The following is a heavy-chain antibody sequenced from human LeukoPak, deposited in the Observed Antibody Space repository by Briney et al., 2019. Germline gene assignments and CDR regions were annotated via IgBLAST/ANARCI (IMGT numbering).Heavy chain of an antibody. J-gene: IGHJ6*02. CDR1: GGSISGSSYY. CDR2: IYYSGTT. D-gene: IGHD4-23*01. CDR3: ARGLTFYGGKEYYYYYGMDV. V-gene: IGHV4-39*07. Sequence: PSETLSLTCTVSGGSISGSSYYWAWVRQPPGKGLEWIGSIYYSGTTYYHPSLKSRVTISVDTSKNQFSLKLSSVTAADTAVYYCARGLTFYGGKEYYYYYGMDVWGQGTTVTVSS.